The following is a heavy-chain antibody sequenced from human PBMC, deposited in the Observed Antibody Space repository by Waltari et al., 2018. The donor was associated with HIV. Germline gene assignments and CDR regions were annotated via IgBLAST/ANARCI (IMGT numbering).Heavy chain of an antibody. CDR1: GFSITTGYY. D-gene: IGHD6-25*01. CDR3: ARVRPADQRYVDY. J-gene: IGHJ4*02. Sequence: QVQLQESGPGLVRPSETLSLSCSVSGFSITTGYYWGWVRQPPGKGLELIGYIFLTGSAYYHPSLKSRVSISVDTSKNQVSLKVNSMTASDAAVYYCARVRPADQRYVDYWGQGTLVTVSS. CDR2: IFLTGSA. V-gene: IGHV4-38-2*02.